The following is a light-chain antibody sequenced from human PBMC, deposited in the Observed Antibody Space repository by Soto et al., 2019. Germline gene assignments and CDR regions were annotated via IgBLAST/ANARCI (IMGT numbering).Light chain of an antibody. CDR1: QSVARC. CDR3: QQRSNWPLT. CDR2: DAS. Sequence: EVVLTQSPATLSLSPGEGTTLSWRASQSVARCLAWYQQKPGQAPRLLIYDASNRATNVPARFIGSGSGTDFTLTISSLDPEDFAFYYCQQRSNWPLTFGPGTKVAVK. J-gene: IGKJ3*01. V-gene: IGKV3-11*01.